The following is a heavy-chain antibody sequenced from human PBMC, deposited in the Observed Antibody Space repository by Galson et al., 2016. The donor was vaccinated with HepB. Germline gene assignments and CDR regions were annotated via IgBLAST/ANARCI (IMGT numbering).Heavy chain of an antibody. CDR1: GYTFNNYV. CDR2: ISAYNGKT. J-gene: IGHJ6*02. V-gene: IGHV1-18*01. Sequence: SVKVSCKASGYTFNNYVISWVRQAPGQGLEWVGWISAYNGKTNFPEKYLGRVTLTTDTSTRTAYMELRSLRSGDTAVYYCARVPRPLYDSTGFYFYGMDVWGQGTTVTVSS. CDR3: ARVPRPLYDSTGFYFYGMDV. D-gene: IGHD3-22*01.